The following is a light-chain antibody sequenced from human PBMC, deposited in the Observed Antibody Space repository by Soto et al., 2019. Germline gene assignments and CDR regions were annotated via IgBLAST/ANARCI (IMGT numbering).Light chain of an antibody. CDR3: QAYDNSLGVSVL. J-gene: IGLJ3*02. Sequence: QSALTQPPSVSGAPGQTVPIPCSGSSANIGAGYDVHWYQQLPGTVPNLVIYDTFNRPSGVPDRFSGSKSGTSASLAITGLQAEDEADYYCQAYDNSLGVSVLFGGGTKVTVL. CDR1: SANIGAGYD. V-gene: IGLV1-40*01. CDR2: DTF.